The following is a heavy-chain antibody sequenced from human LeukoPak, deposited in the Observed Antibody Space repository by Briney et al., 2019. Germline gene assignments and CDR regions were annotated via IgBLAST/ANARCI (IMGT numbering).Heavy chain of an antibody. CDR2: INPNSGGT. Sequence: ASVKVSCKASGYTFTRYYMHWVRQAPGQGLEWMGRINPNSGGTNYAQKFQGRVTMTRDTSISTASMALSRLRSCDTAVCYFPRTRTIVGAKGFDSGGQGTLGTVS. J-gene: IGHJ4*02. V-gene: IGHV1-2*06. CDR1: GYTFTRYY. CDR3: PRTRTIVGAKGFDS. D-gene: IGHD1-26*01.